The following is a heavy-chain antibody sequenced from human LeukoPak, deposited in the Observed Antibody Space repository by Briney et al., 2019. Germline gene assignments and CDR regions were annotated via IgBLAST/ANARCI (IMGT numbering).Heavy chain of an antibody. V-gene: IGHV3-48*01. Sequence: GGSLRLSCAASGFTFSSYSMNWVRQAPGKGLEWVSYISSSSSTIYYADSVKGRFTISRDNAKNSLYLQMNSLRAEDTAVYYCARQIVVTAFAYNWFDPWGQGTLVTVSS. CDR2: ISSSSSTI. D-gene: IGHD2-21*02. J-gene: IGHJ5*02. CDR1: GFTFSSYS. CDR3: ARQIVVTAFAYNWFDP.